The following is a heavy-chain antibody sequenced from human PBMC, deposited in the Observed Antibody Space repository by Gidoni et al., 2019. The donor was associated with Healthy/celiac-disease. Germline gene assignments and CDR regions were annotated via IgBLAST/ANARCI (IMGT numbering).Heavy chain of an antibody. D-gene: IGHD3-10*01. Sequence: QVQLVESGGGVVQPGRSLRLSCAASGFTFRSYGMHWVRQAPGKGLEWVAVIWYDGSNKYYADSVKGRFTISRDNSKNTLYLQMNSLRAEDTAVYYCARDLYYGSGSYYKGDYWGQGTLVTVSS. V-gene: IGHV3-33*01. J-gene: IGHJ4*02. CDR3: ARDLYYGSGSYYKGDY. CDR2: IWYDGSNK. CDR1: GFTFRSYG.